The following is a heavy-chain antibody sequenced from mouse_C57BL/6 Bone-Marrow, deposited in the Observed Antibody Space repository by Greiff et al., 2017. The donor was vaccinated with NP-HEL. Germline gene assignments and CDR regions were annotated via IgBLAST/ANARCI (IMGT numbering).Heavy chain of an antibody. CDR2: IYPGDGDT. D-gene: IGHD4-1*01. J-gene: IGHJ4*01. Sequence: QVQLKQSGPELVKPGASVKISCKASGYAFSSSWMNWVKQRPGKGLEWIGRIYPGDGDTNYNGKFKGKATLTADKSSSTAYMQLSSLTSEDSAVYFCARGDGTEAMDYWGQGTSVTVSS. CDR1: GYAFSSSW. CDR3: ARGDGTEAMDY. V-gene: IGHV1-82*01.